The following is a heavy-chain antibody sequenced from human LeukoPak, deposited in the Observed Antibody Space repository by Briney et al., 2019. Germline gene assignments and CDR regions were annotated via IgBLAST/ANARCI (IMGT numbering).Heavy chain of an antibody. Sequence: GGSLRLSCAASGFTFSSYAMHWVRQAPGKGLEWVAVISYDGSNKYYADSVKGRFTTSGDNSKNTLYLQMNSLRAEDTAVYYCARLPGYSSGWYFDYWGQGTLVTVSS. D-gene: IGHD6-19*01. CDR3: ARLPGYSSGWYFDY. CDR2: ISYDGSNK. CDR1: GFTFSSYA. V-gene: IGHV3-30-3*01. J-gene: IGHJ4*02.